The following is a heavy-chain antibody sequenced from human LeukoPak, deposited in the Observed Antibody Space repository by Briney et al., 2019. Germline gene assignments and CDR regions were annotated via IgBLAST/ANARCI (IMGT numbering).Heavy chain of an antibody. CDR1: GGSFSGYY. J-gene: IGHJ5*02. CDR3: ARVVRGNNWFDP. Sequence: SETLSLTCAVYGGSFSGYYWSWIRQPPGKGLEWIGDINHSGSTNYNPSLKSRVTISVDTSKNQFSLKLSSVTAADTAVYYCARVVRGNNWFDPWGQGTLATVSS. V-gene: IGHV4-34*01. D-gene: IGHD3-10*01. CDR2: INHSGST.